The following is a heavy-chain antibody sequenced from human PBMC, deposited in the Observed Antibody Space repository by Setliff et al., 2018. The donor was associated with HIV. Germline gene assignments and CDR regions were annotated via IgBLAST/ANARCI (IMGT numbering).Heavy chain of an antibody. CDR3: ARDRHYSGLGSYGP. Sequence: PSETLSLTCTISGGSFGDYHWSWIRQPAGRGLEWTGRIFRSGTTDYKFSLKSRVTISIDTSRNQFSLRLTSVTAEDTAVYYCARDRHYSGLGSYGPWGPGTLVTVSS. CDR2: IFRSGTT. V-gene: IGHV4-4*07. J-gene: IGHJ5*02. CDR1: GGSFGDYH. D-gene: IGHD3-10*01.